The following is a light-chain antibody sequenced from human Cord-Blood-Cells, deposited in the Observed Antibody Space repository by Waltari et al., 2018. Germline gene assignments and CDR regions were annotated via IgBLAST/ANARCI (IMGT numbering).Light chain of an antibody. CDR1: PSVSSY. CDR2: EAS. J-gene: IGKJ3*01. CDR3: QQRSNWPPT. Sequence: EIVLTQSPATLSLSPGERATLSCRASPSVSSYLAWYQQKPGQAPRLRIYEASSRATGIPARFSGSGSGTDFTLTISSLGPEDFAVYYCQQRSNWPPTFGPGTKVDIK. V-gene: IGKV3-11*01.